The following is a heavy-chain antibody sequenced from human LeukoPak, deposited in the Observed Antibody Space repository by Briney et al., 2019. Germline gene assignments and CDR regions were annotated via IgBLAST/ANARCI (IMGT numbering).Heavy chain of an antibody. CDR2: IRYDGSNK. Sequence: PGGSMSLSCAASGFTFSSYGMHWLRQAPGKGLEWVAFIRYDGSNKYYADSVKGRFTISRDNSKNTLYLQMNSLRAEDTAVYYCAKDVGYCSGGSCSWGEGTLVTVSS. CDR1: GFTFSSYG. CDR3: AKDVGYCSGGSCS. D-gene: IGHD2-15*01. V-gene: IGHV3-30*02. J-gene: IGHJ5*02.